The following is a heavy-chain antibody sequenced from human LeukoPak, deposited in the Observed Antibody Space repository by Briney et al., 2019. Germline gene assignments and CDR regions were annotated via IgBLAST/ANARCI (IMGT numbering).Heavy chain of an antibody. CDR1: GFTFNNAW. D-gene: IGHD1-1*01. CDR3: TAQWTGTSFDY. CDR2: IKSESDGGTT. J-gene: IGHJ4*02. Sequence: GGSLRLSCAASGFTFNNAWMNWVRQAPGKGLEWVGRIKSESDGGTTDYATPVKGRSTISRDDSKNTLYLQMNSLKTEDTAVYYCTAQWTGTSFDYWGQGTLVTVSS. V-gene: IGHV3-15*07.